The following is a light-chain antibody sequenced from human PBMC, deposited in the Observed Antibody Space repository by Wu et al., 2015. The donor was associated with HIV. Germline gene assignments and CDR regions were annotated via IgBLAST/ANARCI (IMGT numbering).Light chain of an antibody. J-gene: IGKJ3*01. V-gene: IGKV3-15*01. CDR3: QQYNNWPLT. CDR1: QSVSSN. Sequence: EVVMTQSPATLSVSPGERVTLSCRASQSVSSNLAWYQQKPGQAPRLLIYGASTRATGIPARFSGSGSGTEFTLTISSLQSEDFAVCYCQQYNNWPLTFGPGTKVDIK. CDR2: GAS.